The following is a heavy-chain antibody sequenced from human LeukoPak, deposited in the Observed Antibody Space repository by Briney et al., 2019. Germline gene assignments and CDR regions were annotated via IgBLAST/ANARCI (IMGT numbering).Heavy chain of an antibody. Sequence: SETLSLTCNVSGGSISSSSYYWGWIRQPPGKGLEWIGYIYYSGSTNYNPSLKSRVTISVDTSKNQFSLKLSSVTAADTAVYYCATGQDQGGTEDYWGQGTLVTVSS. CDR3: ATGQDQGGTEDY. J-gene: IGHJ4*02. V-gene: IGHV4-61*05. CDR2: IYYSGST. CDR1: GGSISSSSYY. D-gene: IGHD1-26*01.